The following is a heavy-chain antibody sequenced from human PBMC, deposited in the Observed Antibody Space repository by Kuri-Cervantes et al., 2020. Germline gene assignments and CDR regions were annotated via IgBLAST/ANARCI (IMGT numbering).Heavy chain of an antibody. Sequence: GESLKISCVASGFTFSNAWMSWVRQAPGKGLEWVSAISGSGGSTYYADSVKGRFTISRDNSKNTLYLQMNSLRAEDTAVYYCAKGAHYYDSSDDAFDIWGQGTMVTVSS. D-gene: IGHD3-22*01. CDR3: AKGAHYYDSSDDAFDI. V-gene: IGHV3-23*01. CDR1: GFTFSNAW. CDR2: ISGSGGST. J-gene: IGHJ3*02.